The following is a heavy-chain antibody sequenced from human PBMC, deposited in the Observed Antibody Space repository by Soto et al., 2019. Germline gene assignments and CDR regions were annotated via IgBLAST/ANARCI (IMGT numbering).Heavy chain of an antibody. CDR2: IIPIFGTA. J-gene: IGHJ4*02. V-gene: IGHV1-69*13. CDR3: ARDFYPRDYGDYIPLDY. CDR1: GGTFSSYA. D-gene: IGHD4-17*01. Sequence: SVKVSCKASGGTFSSYAISWVRQAPGQGLEWMGGIIPIFGTANYAQKFQGRVTITADESTSTAYMELSSLRSEDTAVYYCARDFYPRDYGDYIPLDYWGQGTLVTVSS.